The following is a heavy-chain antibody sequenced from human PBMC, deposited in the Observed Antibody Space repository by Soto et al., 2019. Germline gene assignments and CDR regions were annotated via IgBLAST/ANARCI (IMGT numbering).Heavy chain of an antibody. CDR1: GFTFGDYA. V-gene: IGHV3-49*04. CDR2: SRSKAYGGTT. Sequence: PGGALRRSCTASGFTFGDYAMSWVRQAPGKGLEWVGFSRSKAYGGTTEYAASMKGRFTISRDDSKSIAYLQMNSLKTEDTAVYYCTRDWIGSSWLPPNHDYYYYGMDVWGQGTTVTVSS. D-gene: IGHD6-13*01. J-gene: IGHJ6*02. CDR3: TRDWIGSSWLPPNHDYYYYGMDV.